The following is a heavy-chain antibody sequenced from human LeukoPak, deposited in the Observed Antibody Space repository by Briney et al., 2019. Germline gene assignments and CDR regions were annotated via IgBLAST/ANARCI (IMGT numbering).Heavy chain of an antibody. CDR3: PRGPGRRLGVVTHFDY. Sequence: GGSVTRSCAACGFTFSGYSMKWVRQAPGKGVEWVSSISSSSSYIYYQHSVKRRFTISSHNAKNSLYLQMNSLTAEDTAVHDCPRGPGRRLGVVTHFDYWGQGTLVTVSP. V-gene: IGHV3-21*01. CDR1: GFTFSGYS. D-gene: IGHD3-3*01. CDR2: ISSSSSYI. J-gene: IGHJ4*02.